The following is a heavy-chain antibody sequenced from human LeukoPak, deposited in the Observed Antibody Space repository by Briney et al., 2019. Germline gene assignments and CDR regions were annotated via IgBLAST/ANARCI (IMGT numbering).Heavy chain of an antibody. D-gene: IGHD1-20*01. CDR1: GFTFSNAW. CDR3: AKLGITGTDYYYYGMDV. V-gene: IGHV3-9*01. CDR2: ISWNSGSI. J-gene: IGHJ6*02. Sequence: GGSLRLSCAASGFTFSNAWVSWVRQAPGKGLEWVSGISWNSGSIGYADSVKGRFTISRDNAKNSLYLQMNSLRAEDTALYYCAKLGITGTDYYYYGMDVWGQGTTVTVSS.